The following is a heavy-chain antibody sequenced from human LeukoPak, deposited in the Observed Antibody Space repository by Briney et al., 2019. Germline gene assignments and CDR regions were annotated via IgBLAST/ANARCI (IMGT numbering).Heavy chain of an antibody. Sequence: GGSLRLSCAASGFTLSSYWMSWVRQAPGKGLVWVANIKQDGREKYYVDSVKGRFTISRDNAKNSLYLQMNSLRAEDTAVYYCARDRGYCRGTTCYAYYFDSWGQGTLVTVSS. D-gene: IGHD2-2*01. CDR2: IKQDGREK. CDR3: ARDRGYCRGTTCYAYYFDS. J-gene: IGHJ4*02. CDR1: GFTLSSYW. V-gene: IGHV3-7*01.